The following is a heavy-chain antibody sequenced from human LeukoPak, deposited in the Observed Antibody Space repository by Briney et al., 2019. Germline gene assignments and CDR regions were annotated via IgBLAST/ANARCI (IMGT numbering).Heavy chain of an antibody. V-gene: IGHV3-20*04. CDR2: INWNGGRR. J-gene: IGHJ3*02. CDR1: GFTFDDYG. Sequence: GGSLRLSCAASGFTFDDYGMSWVRQAPGKGLEWVSGINWNGGRRGYADSVKGRFTISRDNAKNSLYLQMNSLRAEDTALYYCARELPLAVAQNDAFDIWGQGTMVTVSS. D-gene: IGHD6-19*01. CDR3: ARELPLAVAQNDAFDI.